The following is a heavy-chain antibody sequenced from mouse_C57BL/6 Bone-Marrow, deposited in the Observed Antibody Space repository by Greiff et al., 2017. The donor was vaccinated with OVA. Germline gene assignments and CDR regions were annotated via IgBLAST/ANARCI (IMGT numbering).Heavy chain of an antibody. Sequence: EVQLQQSGPELVKPGASVKISCKASGYTFTDYYMNWVKQSHGKSLEWIGDINPNNGGTSYNQKFKGKATLTVDKSSSTAYMELRSLTSEDSAVYYCAFYGSRNYWGQGTTLTVSS. CDR3: AFYGSRNY. D-gene: IGHD1-1*01. CDR2: INPNNGGT. CDR1: GYTFTDYY. J-gene: IGHJ2*01. V-gene: IGHV1-26*01.